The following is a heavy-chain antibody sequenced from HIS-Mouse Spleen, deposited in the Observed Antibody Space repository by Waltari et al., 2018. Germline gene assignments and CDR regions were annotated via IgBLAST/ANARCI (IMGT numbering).Heavy chain of an antibody. CDR2: FIPIFGTA. V-gene: IGHV1-69*01. CDR3: ARDVGYCTNGVCYNHYGMDV. Sequence: QVQLVQSGAEVKKPGSSVKVSCKASGGTFSSYAISWVRQAPGQGLGWMGGFIPIFGTANYAQKFQGRVTITADESTSTAYMELSSLRSEDTAVYYCARDVGYCTNGVCYNHYGMDVWGQGTTVTVSS. D-gene: IGHD2-8*01. CDR1: GGTFSSYA. J-gene: IGHJ6*02.